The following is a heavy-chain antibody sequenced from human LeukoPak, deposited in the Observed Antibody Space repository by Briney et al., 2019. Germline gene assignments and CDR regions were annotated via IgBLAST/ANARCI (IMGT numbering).Heavy chain of an antibody. CDR1: GFTFSSYS. CDR3: TRDPRHFDS. D-gene: IGHD6-6*01. CDR2: ISSSSSYI. J-gene: IGHJ5*01. Sequence: GGSLRLSCAAFGFTFSSYSMNWVRQAPGKGLEWVSSISSSSSYIYYADSVKGRFTISRDNAKNSLYLQMSSLRVEDTAVYYCTRDPRHFDSWGQGTLVTVSS. V-gene: IGHV3-21*01.